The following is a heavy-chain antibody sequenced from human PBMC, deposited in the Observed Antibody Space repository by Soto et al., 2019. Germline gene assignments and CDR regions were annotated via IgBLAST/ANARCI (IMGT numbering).Heavy chain of an antibody. Sequence: TGGSLRLSCAASGFTFSSYAMSWVRQAPGKGLEWVSAISGSGGSTYYADSVKGRFTISRDNAKNTLYLQMNSLRAEDTAVYYCAREDNYYDSSGSVNAPFDYWGQGTLVTVSS. CDR3: AREDNYYDSSGSVNAPFDY. CDR1: GFTFSSYA. V-gene: IGHV3-23*01. CDR2: ISGSGGST. J-gene: IGHJ4*02. D-gene: IGHD3-22*01.